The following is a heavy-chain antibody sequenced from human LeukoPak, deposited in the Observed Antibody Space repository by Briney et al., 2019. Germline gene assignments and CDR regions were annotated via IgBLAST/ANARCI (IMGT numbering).Heavy chain of an antibody. V-gene: IGHV3-7*03. CDR3: ARDVGGGYFDY. J-gene: IGHJ4*02. D-gene: IGHD2-15*01. Sequence: GGSLRLSCAASGFTFVSSWMAWVRRAPGKGLEWLANINQDESEEFYVDSVKGRFTISRDNAKNSLDLQMNSLRAEDTAVYYCARDVGGGYFDYWGQGALVTVSS. CDR2: INQDESEE. CDR1: GFTFVSSW.